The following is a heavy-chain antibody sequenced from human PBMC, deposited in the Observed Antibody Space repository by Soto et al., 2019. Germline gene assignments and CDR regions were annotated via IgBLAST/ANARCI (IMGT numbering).Heavy chain of an antibody. CDR2: IYWDDDK. CDR3: ARYVTAAGENAFDI. V-gene: IGHV2-5*02. D-gene: IGHD1-20*01. Sequence: QITLKESGPTLVKPTQTLTLTCTFSGFSLSTSGVGVGWIRQPPGKALEWLALIYWDDDKRYSPSLKSRLTITKDTSKNQVVLTMTTMDPVDTATYYCARYVTAAGENAFDIWGQGTMVTVSS. J-gene: IGHJ3*02. CDR1: GFSLSTSGVG.